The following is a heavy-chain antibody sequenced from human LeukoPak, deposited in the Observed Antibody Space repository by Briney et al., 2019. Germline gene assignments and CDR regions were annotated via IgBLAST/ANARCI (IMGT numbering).Heavy chain of an antibody. CDR3: AREDSSNLYVDS. V-gene: IGHV4-4*02. CDR1: GGSISSRNW. J-gene: IGHJ4*02. D-gene: IGHD6-13*01. Sequence: PSETLSLTCAVSGGSISSRNWWSCVRQPPRKGLEWIGEIYQSGSTNYNPSLKSRVTISVDKSRNQFSLKLSSVTAADTAVYYCAREDSSNLYVDSWGQGALVTVSS. CDR2: IYQSGST.